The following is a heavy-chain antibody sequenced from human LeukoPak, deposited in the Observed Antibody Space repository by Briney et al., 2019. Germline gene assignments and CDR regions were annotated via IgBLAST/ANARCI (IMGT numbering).Heavy chain of an antibody. CDR1: GGSFSGYY. CDR2: INHSGST. Sequence: SETLSLTCAVYGGSFSGYYWSWIRQPPGKGLEWIGEINHSGSTNYNPPLKSRVTISVDTSKNQFSLKLSSVTAADTAVYYCARGKLVGRPFDYWGQGTLVTVSS. V-gene: IGHV4-34*01. D-gene: IGHD2-8*02. J-gene: IGHJ4*02. CDR3: ARGKLVGRPFDY.